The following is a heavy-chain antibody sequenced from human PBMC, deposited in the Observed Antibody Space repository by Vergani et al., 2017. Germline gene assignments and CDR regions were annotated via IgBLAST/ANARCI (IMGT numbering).Heavy chain of an antibody. CDR3: AGLYGGNSSGSKYFDY. Sequence: EVQLVQSGAEVKKPGESLKISCQISGYSFTNYWIGWVRQMPGKGLEWMGIIHPADSDTRYSPSFQGQVTTSVDKSISTAYLQRSSLGASDSAMYYCAGLYGGNSSGSKYFDYWGQGTLVTGSS. D-gene: IGHD6-25*01. J-gene: IGHJ4*02. CDR2: IHPADSDT. V-gene: IGHV5-51*01. CDR1: GYSFTNYW.